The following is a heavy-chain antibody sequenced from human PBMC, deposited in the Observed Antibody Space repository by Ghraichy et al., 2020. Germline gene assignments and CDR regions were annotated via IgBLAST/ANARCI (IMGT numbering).Heavy chain of an antibody. D-gene: IGHD1-26*01. Sequence: GGSLRLSCAASGFTFSSYAMSWVRQAPGKGLEWVSAISGSGGSTYYADSVKGRFTISRDNSKNTLYLQMNSLRAEDTAVYYCAKDREVGATTAVAFDYWGQGTLVTVSS. CDR2: ISGSGGST. J-gene: IGHJ4*02. CDR3: AKDREVGATTAVAFDY. CDR1: GFTFSSYA. V-gene: IGHV3-23*01.